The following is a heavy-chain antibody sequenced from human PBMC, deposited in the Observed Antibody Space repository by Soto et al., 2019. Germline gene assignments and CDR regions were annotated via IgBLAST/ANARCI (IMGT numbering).Heavy chain of an antibody. Sequence: PGGSLRLSGAFSWITVISYYMSWVRQAAGKGLEWVSVIYSGTITYYADSVKGRFTIYRDNSKNTLYLQMNSLRAEDTAVYYCATFSTTVSHYHYGMDVWGQGTTVTVSS. D-gene: IGHD4-17*01. J-gene: IGHJ6*02. CDR2: IYSGTIT. CDR3: ATFSTTVSHYHYGMDV. CDR1: WITVISYY. V-gene: IGHV3-53*05.